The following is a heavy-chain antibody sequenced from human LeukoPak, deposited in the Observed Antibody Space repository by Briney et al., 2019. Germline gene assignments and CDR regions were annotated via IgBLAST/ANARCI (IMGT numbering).Heavy chain of an antibody. D-gene: IGHD4-17*01. J-gene: IGHJ3*02. Sequence: ASVKVSCKVSGYTLTELSMHWVRQAPGKGLEWMGGFDPEDGETIYAQGFQGRVTMTEDTSTDTAYMELSSLRSEDTAVYYCATLHGDYELGAFDIWGQGTMVTVSS. CDR3: ATLHGDYELGAFDI. CDR2: FDPEDGET. CDR1: GYTLTELS. V-gene: IGHV1-24*01.